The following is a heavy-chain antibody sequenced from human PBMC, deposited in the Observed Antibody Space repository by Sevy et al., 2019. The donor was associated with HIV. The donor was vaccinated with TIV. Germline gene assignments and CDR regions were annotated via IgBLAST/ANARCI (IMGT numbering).Heavy chain of an antibody. D-gene: IGHD3-10*01. CDR3: VREVSRDSYSDY. CDR1: GFTFSNYA. J-gene: IGHJ4*02. V-gene: IGHV3-23*01. CDR2: ISGSADAT. Sequence: GGSLRLSCAASGFTFSNYAMSWVRQTPGKGLEWVSAISGSADATYYTDSVKGRFTISRDNSKNTVYLQMNSLRAEDPGVYYCVREVSRDSYSDYWGQGTLVTVSS.